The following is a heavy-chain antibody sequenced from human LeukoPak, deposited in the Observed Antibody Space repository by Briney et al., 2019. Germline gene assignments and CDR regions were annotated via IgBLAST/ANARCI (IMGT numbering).Heavy chain of an antibody. CDR3: ARKIAVAGSDAFDI. D-gene: IGHD6-19*01. J-gene: IGHJ3*02. CDR1: GFTVSSNH. V-gene: IGHV3-21*01. Sequence: GGSLRLSCAASGFTVSSNHMTWIRQASGRGLEWVSSISRSGSYIYYADSVKGRFTISRDNAKNSLYLQMNSLRAEDTAVYCCARKIAVAGSDAFDIWGQGTMVTVSS. CDR2: ISRSGSYI.